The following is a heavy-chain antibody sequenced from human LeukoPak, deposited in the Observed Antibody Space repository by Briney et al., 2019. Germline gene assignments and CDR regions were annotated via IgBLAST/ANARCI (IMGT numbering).Heavy chain of an antibody. CDR1: GFDFSNFD. V-gene: IGHV3-13*01. Sequence: HTGGSLRLSCTASGFDFSNFDFHWVRQLRGKGLEWVSHIDTAGGTYHPGSVKGRFTISRANAKKSLYLQMHNLRVGDTALYFCARGSPWSYYYMDVWGVGTAVSVS. CDR2: IDTAGGT. CDR3: ARGSPWSYYYMDV. D-gene: IGHD3-3*01. J-gene: IGHJ6*03.